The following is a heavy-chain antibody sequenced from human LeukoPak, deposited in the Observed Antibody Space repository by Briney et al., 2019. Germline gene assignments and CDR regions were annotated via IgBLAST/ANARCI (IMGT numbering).Heavy chain of an antibody. J-gene: IGHJ4*02. CDR3: ARESEIGGATPFFDY. CDR1: GYTFTGYY. CDR2: INPNSGGT. Sequence: ASVKVSCKASGYTFTGYYMHWLRQAPGQGLEWMGWINPNSGGTNYAQKFQGRVTMTRDTSISTAYMELSRLRSDDTAVYYCARESEIGGATPFFDYGGQGPLVTVSS. D-gene: IGHD1-26*01. V-gene: IGHV1-2*02.